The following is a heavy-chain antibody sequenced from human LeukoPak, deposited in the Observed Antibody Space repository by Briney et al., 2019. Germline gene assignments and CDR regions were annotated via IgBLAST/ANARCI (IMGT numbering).Heavy chain of an antibody. CDR3: ARDQLGAVLYFDY. J-gene: IGHJ4*02. D-gene: IGHD1-1*01. CDR2: ITGSGGST. V-gene: IGHV3-23*01. Sequence: GGSLRLSCAASGFTFSSYGMSWVRQAPGKGLEWVSAITGSGGSTYYADSVKGRFTISRDNSKNTLYLQINSLRVEDTAVYYCARDQLGAVLYFDYWGQGALVTVSS. CDR1: GFTFSSYG.